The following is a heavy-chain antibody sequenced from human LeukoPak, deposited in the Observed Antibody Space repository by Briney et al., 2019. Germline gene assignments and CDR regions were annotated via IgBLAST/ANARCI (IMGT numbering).Heavy chain of an antibody. Sequence: GGSLRLSCAASGFTFSSYEMNWVRQAPGKGLEWVSYISSSGSTIYYADSVKGRFTISRDNAKNSLYLQMNSLRAEDTAVYYCAREQGQAVDTAMVDWGQGTLVNVSS. CDR2: ISSSGSTI. J-gene: IGHJ4*02. CDR3: AREQGQAVDTAMVD. CDR1: GFTFSSYE. V-gene: IGHV3-48*03. D-gene: IGHD5-18*01.